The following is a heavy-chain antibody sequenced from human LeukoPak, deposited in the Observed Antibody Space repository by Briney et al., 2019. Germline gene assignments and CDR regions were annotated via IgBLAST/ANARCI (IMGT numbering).Heavy chain of an antibody. V-gene: IGHV3-30*04. CDR3: ARDLWRTVATRGSHY. CDR2: ISYDGSNK. J-gene: IGHJ4*02. CDR1: GFTFSSYA. Sequence: GRSLRLSCAVSGFTFSSYAMHWVRPAPGKGLEWVAVISYDGSNKYYADSVKGRFTISRDNAKISLYLQMNSLRAEDTAVYYCARDLWRTVATRGSHYWGQGTLVTVSS. D-gene: IGHD3-3*01.